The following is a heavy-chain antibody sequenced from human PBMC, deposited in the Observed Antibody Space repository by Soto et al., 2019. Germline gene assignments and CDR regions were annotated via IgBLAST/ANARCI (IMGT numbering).Heavy chain of an antibody. Sequence: RGSLRLSCAASEFTFSNYAMSWVRQAPGKGLEWVSSISDNGGTTYYADSVKGRFTISRDNSKNTLYLQMNSLRAEDTAVYYCARDITGGTSSFFDYWGQGTLVTVSS. V-gene: IGHV3-23*01. D-gene: IGHD6-6*01. CDR3: ARDITGGTSSFFDY. J-gene: IGHJ4*02. CDR2: ISDNGGTT. CDR1: EFTFSNYA.